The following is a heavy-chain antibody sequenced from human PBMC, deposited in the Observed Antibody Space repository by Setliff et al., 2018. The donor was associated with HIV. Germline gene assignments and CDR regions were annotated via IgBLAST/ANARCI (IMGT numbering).Heavy chain of an antibody. V-gene: IGHV3-13*01. Sequence: PGGSLRLSCAASGFIFSSYAMHWVRQVTGEGLEWVSAIGTGGDTYYADSVKGRFTISRENAKNSLYLQMNNVRAGDTAVYYCTRELNGHTSSHYYFGLDVWGQGTTVTVSS. CDR3: TRELNGHTSSHYYFGLDV. D-gene: IGHD6-6*01. CDR1: GFIFSSYA. J-gene: IGHJ6*02. CDR2: IGTGGDT.